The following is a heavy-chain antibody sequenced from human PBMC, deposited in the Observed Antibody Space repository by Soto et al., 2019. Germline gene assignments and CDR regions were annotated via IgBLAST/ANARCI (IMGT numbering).Heavy chain of an antibody. CDR1: GGSFSGYY. CDR2: INHSGST. CDR3: ARSGYSSSWFYYGMDV. J-gene: IGHJ6*02. D-gene: IGHD6-13*01. Sequence: QVQLQQWGAGLLKPSETLSLTCAVYGGSFSGYYWSWIRQPPGKGLEWIGEINHSGSTNYNPSLNSRVTISVDTSKNQFSLKLSSVTAADTAVYYCARSGYSSSWFYYGMDVWGQGTTVTVSS. V-gene: IGHV4-34*01.